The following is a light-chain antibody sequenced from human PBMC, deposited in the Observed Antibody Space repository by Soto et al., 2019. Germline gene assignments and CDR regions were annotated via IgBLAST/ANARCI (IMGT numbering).Light chain of an antibody. CDR2: DAY. Sequence: EIVLTQAPGTLSLSPGERATLSCRASQGVSSEYLAWYQQKPGQAPRLLIYDAYNRAIGIPDRFSGSGSGTDFTLTISRLEPEDFAVYYCQQYGRSPRTFGQGTKVEIK. V-gene: IGKV3-20*01. J-gene: IGKJ1*01. CDR1: QGVSSEY. CDR3: QQYGRSPRT.